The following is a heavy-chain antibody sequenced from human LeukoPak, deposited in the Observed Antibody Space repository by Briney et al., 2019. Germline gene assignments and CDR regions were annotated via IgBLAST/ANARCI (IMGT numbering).Heavy chain of an antibody. CDR2: IHYSGST. CDR1: GGSISSSSYY. J-gene: IGHJ6*02. D-gene: IGHD5-18*01. V-gene: IGHV4-39*01. Sequence: SETLSLTCTVSGGSISSSSYYWGWIRQPPGKGLEWIGGIHYSGSTYYNPSLKSRVTISVDTSKNQFSLKLSSVTAADTAVYYCASSDTAMDHYYYYGMDVWGQGTTVTVSS. CDR3: ASSDTAMDHYYYYGMDV.